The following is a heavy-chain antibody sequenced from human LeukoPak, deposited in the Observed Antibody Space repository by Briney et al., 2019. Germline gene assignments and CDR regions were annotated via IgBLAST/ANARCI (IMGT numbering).Heavy chain of an antibody. Sequence: ASVKVSCKASGYSFTAYYVHWVRQAPGQGLEWMGWMNPNSGNTGFAHKLQGRVTITRNTSIRTAYMAPNSLTSEDTAVYYCARTYYDYVWGSYRSYYYYMDVWGKGTTVTVSS. D-gene: IGHD3-16*02. CDR1: GYSFTAYY. CDR3: ARTYYDYVWGSYRSYYYYMDV. V-gene: IGHV1-8*03. J-gene: IGHJ6*03. CDR2: MNPNSGNT.